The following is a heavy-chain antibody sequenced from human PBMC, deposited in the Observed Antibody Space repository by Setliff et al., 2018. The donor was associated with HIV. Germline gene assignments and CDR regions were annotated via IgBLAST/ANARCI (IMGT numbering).Heavy chain of an antibody. V-gene: IGHV4-39*01. CDR1: GGSISSSSNY. D-gene: IGHD3-3*01. CDR3: ARHDFWSGYHNWFDP. CDR2: IYYSGST. J-gene: IGHJ5*02. Sequence: SETLSLTCTASGGSISSSSNYWGWIRQPPGKGLEWIGDIYYSGSTYYNPSLKSRVTISVDMSKNQFSLRLTSVTAADTAMYYCARHDFWSGYHNWFDPWGQGTLVTVSS.